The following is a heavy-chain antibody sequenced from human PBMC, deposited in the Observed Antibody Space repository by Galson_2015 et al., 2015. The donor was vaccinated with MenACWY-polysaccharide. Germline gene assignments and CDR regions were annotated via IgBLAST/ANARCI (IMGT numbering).Heavy chain of an antibody. CDR2: IREDGGAK. CDR1: GFTFSTYW. V-gene: IGHV3-7*01. CDR3: TSRFIVVAGQDFDY. D-gene: IGHD6-19*01. Sequence: SLRLSCAASGFTFSTYWMSWVRQTPGEGLEWLANIREDGGAKYYVDSVKGRFTISRDNAKNSLYLQLNSLRAEDTAVYFCTSRFIVVAGQDFDYWGQGSLVTVSS. J-gene: IGHJ4*02.